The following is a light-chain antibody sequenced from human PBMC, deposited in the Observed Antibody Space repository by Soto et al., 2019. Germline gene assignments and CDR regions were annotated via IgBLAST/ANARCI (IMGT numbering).Light chain of an antibody. J-gene: IGKJ1*01. CDR2: AAS. CDR1: QGISSY. CDR3: QQYYSYPWT. V-gene: IGKV1-8*01. Sequence: AIRMTQSPSSFSASTGDRVTITCRASQGISSYLAWYQQKPGKAPKLLIYAASTLQSGVPSRFSGSGSGTDFTLTISCLGSEDFATYYCQQYYSYPWTFGQGTKVEIK.